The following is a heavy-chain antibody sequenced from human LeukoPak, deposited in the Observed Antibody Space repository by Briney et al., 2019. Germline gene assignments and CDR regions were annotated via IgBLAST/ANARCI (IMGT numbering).Heavy chain of an antibody. CDR1: GGTFSSYA. CDR3: ARGGRSGSSNLFDC. CDR2: IIPIFGTA. J-gene: IGHJ4*02. Sequence: SVKVSCKASGGTFSSYAISWVRQAPGQGLEWMGGIIPIFGTANYAQKFQGRVTITADESTSTAYMELRSLRSDDTAVYYCARGGRSGSSNLFDCWGQGTLVTVSS. D-gene: IGHD1-26*01. V-gene: IGHV1-69*13.